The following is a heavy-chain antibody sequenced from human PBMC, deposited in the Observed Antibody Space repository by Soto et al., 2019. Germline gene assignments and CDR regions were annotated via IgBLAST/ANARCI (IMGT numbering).Heavy chain of an antibody. CDR1: GGSINSGGYY. V-gene: IGHV4-31*03. D-gene: IGHD2-2*01. CDR3: ATSYCRSTNCPYYFDY. Sequence: VQLQESGPGLVKPSQTLSLTCTVSGGSINSGGYYWIWIRQHPGKGLEWIGHIDYSGYTSYNPSLKSRLTVSVDTSKTQFSLTLTSVTAADAALYYCATSYCRSTNCPYYFDYWGQGTLVTVSS. CDR2: IDYSGYT. J-gene: IGHJ4*02.